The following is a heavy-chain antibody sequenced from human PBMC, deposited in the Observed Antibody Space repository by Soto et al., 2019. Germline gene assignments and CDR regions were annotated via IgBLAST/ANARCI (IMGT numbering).Heavy chain of an antibody. D-gene: IGHD3-10*01. CDR3: ARAPTYSYGSGTPYYFYAMDV. J-gene: IGHJ6*02. V-gene: IGHV4-59*02. Sequence: SETLSLTCTVSGDSVSRYYWNWVRQPPGKGLEWIGYIYNSGSTNYNPSLKSRVTISVDTSKNQFSLTLTSVTAADTAVYYCARAPTYSYGSGTPYYFYAMDVWCQGTTVTVSS. CDR1: GDSVSRYY. CDR2: IYNSGST.